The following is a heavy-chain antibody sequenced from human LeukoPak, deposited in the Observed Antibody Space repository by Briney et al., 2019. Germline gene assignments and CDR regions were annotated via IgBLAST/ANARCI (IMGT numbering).Heavy chain of an antibody. Sequence: GGSLRLSCAASGFIFSDHWMSWVRQAPGKGLEWVANIKKDGSEKYYVDSVKGRFTMSRDNAKNSLYLQMNSLRAEDTAVYYCASLGPDYWGQGTQVTVSS. D-gene: IGHD3-10*01. V-gene: IGHV3-7*03. CDR2: IKKDGSEK. CDR1: GFIFSDHW. CDR3: ASLGPDY. J-gene: IGHJ4*02.